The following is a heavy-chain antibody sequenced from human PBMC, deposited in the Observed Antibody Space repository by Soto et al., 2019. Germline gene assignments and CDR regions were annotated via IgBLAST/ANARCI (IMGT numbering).Heavy chain of an antibody. CDR1: FNTYW. CDR3: ARHQTSSPNMWYSFGLDV. Sequence: FNTYWIGWVRQRPGNGLEWMGIVFPSDSDTRYSPSLQGQVTISADKDTTTAYLQWSSVRPSDTAIYFCARHQTSSPNMWYSFGLDVWGQGTTVPVSS. D-gene: IGHD2-15*01. CDR2: VFPSDSDT. V-gene: IGHV5-51*01. J-gene: IGHJ6*02.